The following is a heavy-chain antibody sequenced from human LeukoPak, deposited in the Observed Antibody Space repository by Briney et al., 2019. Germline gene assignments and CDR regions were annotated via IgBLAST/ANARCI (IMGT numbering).Heavy chain of an antibody. J-gene: IGHJ4*02. CDR3: TYSGSYYPDY. CDR2: INHSGIT. Sequence: PSETLSLNCAVYGGSFSGHYWSWIRQSPGKGLEWIGEINHSGITNYNPSLKSRVTISVDTSKNQFSLKLSSVTAAVTAVYYCTYSGSYYPDYWGQGTLVTVSS. CDR1: GGSFSGHY. V-gene: IGHV4-34*01. D-gene: IGHD1-26*01.